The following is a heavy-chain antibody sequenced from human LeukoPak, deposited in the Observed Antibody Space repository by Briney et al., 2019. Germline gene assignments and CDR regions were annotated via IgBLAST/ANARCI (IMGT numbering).Heavy chain of an antibody. Sequence: GGSLRLSCAASGFTFSSNAMSWVRQAPGKGLEWVSAISGSGGSTYYADSVKGRFTISRDNSKNTLYLQMNSLRAEDTAVYYCAKSVLLWFGELRDFYYFDYWGQGTLVTVSS. V-gene: IGHV3-23*01. J-gene: IGHJ4*02. CDR3: AKSVLLWFGELRDFYYFDY. CDR2: ISGSGGST. CDR1: GFTFSSNA. D-gene: IGHD3-10*01.